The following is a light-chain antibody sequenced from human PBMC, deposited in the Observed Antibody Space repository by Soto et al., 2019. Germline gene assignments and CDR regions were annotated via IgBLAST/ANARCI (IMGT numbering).Light chain of an antibody. CDR2: RDS. CDR3: QVWDSSWV. J-gene: IGLJ2*01. V-gene: IGLV3-9*01. Sequence: SYELTQPLSAAVALGQTARITCGGNNIGSKNVHWYQQKPGQAPVLVIYRDSNRPSGIPERFSGSNSGNTATLTVSRAQAGDEADYYCQVWDSSWVFGGGTKLTVL. CDR1: NIGSKN.